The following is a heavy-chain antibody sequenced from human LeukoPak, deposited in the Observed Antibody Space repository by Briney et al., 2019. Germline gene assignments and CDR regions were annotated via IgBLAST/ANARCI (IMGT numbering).Heavy chain of an antibody. Sequence: GGSLRLSCAVSGFTFSSYWMSWVRQAPGKGLEWVSAISGSGGSTYYADSVKGRFTISRDNSKNTLYLQMNSLRAEDTAVYYCAKNGPVSYYYYYMDVWGKGTTVTVSS. D-gene: IGHD6-19*01. CDR3: AKNGPVSYYYYYMDV. V-gene: IGHV3-23*01. CDR2: ISGSGGST. CDR1: GFTFSSYW. J-gene: IGHJ6*03.